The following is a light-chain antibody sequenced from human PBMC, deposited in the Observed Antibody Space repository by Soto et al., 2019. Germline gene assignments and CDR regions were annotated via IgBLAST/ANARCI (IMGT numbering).Light chain of an antibody. CDR3: QQYGSSPYT. V-gene: IGKV3-20*01. J-gene: IGKJ2*01. CDR2: GAS. Sequence: EIVLTQSPGTLSLSPGERATLSCRASQSVSSSYLAWYQQKPGQAPRPLIYGASTRATGIPDRFSGSGSGADSPLTISRLEPEYSAVYSGQQYGSSPYTFGQGTKLEIK. CDR1: QSVSSSY.